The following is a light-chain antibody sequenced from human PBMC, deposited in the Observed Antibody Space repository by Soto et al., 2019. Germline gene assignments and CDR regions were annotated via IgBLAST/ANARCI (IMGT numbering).Light chain of an antibody. CDR1: SSTAGGFNV. J-gene: IGLJ1*01. Sequence: QSALTQPASVSGSPGQSITISCTGTSSTAGGFNVVSWYQQHPGKAPKVIIYEGIKRPSGVSNRFSGSNSGSTASLTISGLQAEDEADYYCCSYVGATTYVFXTGTKVTVL. CDR2: EGI. CDR3: CSYVGATTYV. V-gene: IGLV2-23*01.